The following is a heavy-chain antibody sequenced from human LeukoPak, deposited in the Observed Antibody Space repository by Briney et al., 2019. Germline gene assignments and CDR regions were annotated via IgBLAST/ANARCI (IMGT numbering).Heavy chain of an antibody. CDR2: VSYDGRI. CDR1: GFTFNTHA. V-gene: IGHV3-30-3*02. D-gene: IGHD3-10*01. J-gene: IGHJ4*02. Sequence: GGSLGLSCAASGFTFNTHAMHWVRQAPGKGLEWVAFVSYDGRISSHADFVKGRFTISRDNSKNTLYLQMNSLRAEDTAVYYCAKRGPIYSASPGNYFDYWGQGTLVTVSS. CDR3: AKRGPIYSASPGNYFDY.